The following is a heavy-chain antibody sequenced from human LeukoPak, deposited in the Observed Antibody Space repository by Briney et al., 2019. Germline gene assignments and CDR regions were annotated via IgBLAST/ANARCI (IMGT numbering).Heavy chain of an antibody. CDR1: GGSISSGGNY. CDR2: IYYSGST. CDR3: ARDRLPGNYYGMYV. J-gene: IGHJ6*02. V-gene: IGHV4-31*03. Sequence: PSQTLSLTCTVSGGSISSGGNYWSWIRQPPGKGLEWIGYIYYSGSTYYNPSLKSRVTISIDTSKNQFSLKLSSVTAADTAMYYCARDRLPGNYYGMYVWGQGTTVTVSS.